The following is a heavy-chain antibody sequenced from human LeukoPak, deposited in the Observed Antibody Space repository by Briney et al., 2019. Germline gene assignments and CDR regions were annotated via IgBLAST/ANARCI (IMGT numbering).Heavy chain of an antibody. CDR2: IYHSGST. Sequence: PSETLSLTCAVSGYSISSRYYWGWIRQPPGKGLEWIGNIYHSGSTYYNPSLKSRLTISLDTSKNQFSLNLSSVTAADTAVYYCATGYSSTWYYFDYWGQGTLVTVSS. V-gene: IGHV4-38-2*01. CDR3: ATGYSSTWYYFDY. D-gene: IGHD6-13*01. J-gene: IGHJ4*02. CDR1: GYSISSRYY.